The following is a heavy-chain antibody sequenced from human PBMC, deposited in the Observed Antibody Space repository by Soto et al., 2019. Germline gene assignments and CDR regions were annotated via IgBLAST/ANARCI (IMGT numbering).Heavy chain of an antibody. J-gene: IGHJ6*02. CDR2: IYPADSDT. Sequence: PHKIPCNGFWYSCISHWIRWVRQMPGKGLELMGIIYPADSDTRYSPSFQGQVTISADKSISTAYLQWSSLKASDTAMYYCARLNIVLVPAGTPRDHYYYYGMGVWGQGTTGTGSS. CDR3: ARLNIVLVPAGTPRDHYYYYGMGV. CDR1: WYSCISHW. D-gene: IGHD2-2*01. V-gene: IGHV5-51*01.